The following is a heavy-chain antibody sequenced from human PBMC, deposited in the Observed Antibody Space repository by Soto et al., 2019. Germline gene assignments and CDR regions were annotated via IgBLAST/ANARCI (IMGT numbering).Heavy chain of an antibody. D-gene: IGHD5-12*01. V-gene: IGHV3-53*01. CDR3: SSDPSGYDEGDWYYGMDV. CDR2: IYMNATT. CDR1: GFSVSSNY. Sequence: GGSLRLSCTASGFSVSSNYMSWVRQAPGKGLEWVSVIYMNATTDYADSVQGRFTISRDIYKNVLFLQMNSLRAEDTAVYFCSSDPSGYDEGDWYYGMDVWGQGTTVTVSS. J-gene: IGHJ6*01.